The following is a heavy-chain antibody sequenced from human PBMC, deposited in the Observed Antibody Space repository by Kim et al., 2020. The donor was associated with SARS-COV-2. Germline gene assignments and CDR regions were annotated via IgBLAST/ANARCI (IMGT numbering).Heavy chain of an antibody. D-gene: IGHD6-13*01. Sequence: RFTISRDNAKNSLYLQMNSLRAEDTAVYYCARDLNYSSISALTGGDYFDYWGQGTLVTVSS. J-gene: IGHJ4*02. V-gene: IGHV3-11*06. CDR3: ARDLNYSSISALTGGDYFDY.